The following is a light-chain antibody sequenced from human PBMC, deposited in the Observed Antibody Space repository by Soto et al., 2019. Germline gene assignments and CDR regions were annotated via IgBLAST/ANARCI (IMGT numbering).Light chain of an antibody. CDR2: DVS. V-gene: IGLV2-14*01. CDR3: SSYTSSTPYV. CDR1: SSDVGGYNY. Sequence: QSALTQPASVSGSPGQSITISCTGTSSDVGGYNYVSWYQQHPGKAPKLMIYDVSNRPSGVSNRFSGSKSGNTASLTISGLQAEDEADYYCSSYTSSTPYVFGPVTKLTVL. J-gene: IGLJ1*01.